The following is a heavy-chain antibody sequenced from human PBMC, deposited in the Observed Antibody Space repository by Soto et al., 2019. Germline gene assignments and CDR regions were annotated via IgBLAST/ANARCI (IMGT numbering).Heavy chain of an antibody. J-gene: IGHJ2*01. CDR1: GFTVSSNY. CDR2: IYSGGSI. D-gene: IGHD3-10*01. Sequence: GGSLRLSCAASGFTVSSNYMSWVRQAPGKGLEWVSVIYSGGSIYYADSVKGRFIISRDNSKNTVYLQMNSLRAEDTAVYYCARVSMVRGVMIPDWYFDLWGRGTLVTVSS. V-gene: IGHV3-66*01. CDR3: ARVSMVRGVMIPDWYFDL.